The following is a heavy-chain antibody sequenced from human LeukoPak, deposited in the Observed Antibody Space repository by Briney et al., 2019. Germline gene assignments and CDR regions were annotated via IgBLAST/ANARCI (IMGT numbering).Heavy chain of an antibody. CDR3: AELGITMIGGV. CDR1: GFTFSSYA. J-gene: IGHJ6*04. D-gene: IGHD3-10*02. V-gene: IGHV3-30*04. Sequence: GGSLRLSCAASGFTFSSYAMHWVRQAPGKGLEWVAVISYDGSNKYYADSVKGRFTISRDNSKNTLYLQMNSLRAEDAAVYYCAELGITMIGGVWGKGTTVTISS. CDR2: ISYDGSNK.